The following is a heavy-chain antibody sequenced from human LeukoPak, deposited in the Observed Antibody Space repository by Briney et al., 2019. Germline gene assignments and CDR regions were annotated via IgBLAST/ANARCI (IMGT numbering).Heavy chain of an antibody. CDR1: GFTFSSHA. J-gene: IGHJ6*02. CDR3: ARGLHSSSTSSAGDHYYGMDV. CDR2: ISSNGGST. Sequence: GGSLRLSCAASGFTFSSHAMHWVRQAPGKGLEYVSAISSNGGSTYYANSVKGRFTISRDNSKNTLYLQMNSLRAEDTAVYYCARGLHSSSTSSAGDHYYGMDVWGQGTTVTVSS. V-gene: IGHV3-64*01. D-gene: IGHD2-2*01.